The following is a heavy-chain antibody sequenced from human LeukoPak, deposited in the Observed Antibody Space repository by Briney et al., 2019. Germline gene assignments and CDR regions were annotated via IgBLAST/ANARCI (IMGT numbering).Heavy chain of an antibody. CDR3: ARATNYDFWSGYRFDY. J-gene: IGHJ4*02. CDR1: GGSFSGYY. D-gene: IGHD3-3*01. CDR2: INHSGST. V-gene: IGHV4-34*01. Sequence: SETLSLTCAVHGGSFSGYYWSWIRQPPGKGLEWIGEINHSGSTNYNPSLKCRVTISVDTSKNQFSLKLSSVTAADTAVYYCARATNYDFWSGYRFDYWGQGTLVTVSS.